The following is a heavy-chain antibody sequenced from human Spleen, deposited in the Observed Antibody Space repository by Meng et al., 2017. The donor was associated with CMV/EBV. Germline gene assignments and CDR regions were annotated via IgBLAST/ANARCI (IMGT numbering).Heavy chain of an antibody. J-gene: IGHJ4*02. CDR1: GFTFSDYY. Sequence: GESLKISCAASGFTFSDYYMSWIRQAPGKGLEWVSYISSSGSTIYYADSVKGRFTISRDNAKNSLYLQMNSLRAEDTAVYFCARDSVPYFDSWGQGTLVTVSS. CDR3: ARDSVPYFDS. V-gene: IGHV3-11*04. CDR2: ISSSGSTI.